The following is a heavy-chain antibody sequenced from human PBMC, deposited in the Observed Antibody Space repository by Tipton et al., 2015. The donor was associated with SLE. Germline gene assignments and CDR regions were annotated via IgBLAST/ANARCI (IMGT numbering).Heavy chain of an antibody. CDR1: GFTFSSYG. Sequence: SGFTFSSYGMHWVRQAPGKGLEWVAVIWYDGSNKYYADSVKGRFTISRDNSKNTLYLQMNSLRAEDTAVYYCARDSSRQWLHDAFDIWGQGTLVTVSS. CDR3: ARDSSRQWLHDAFDI. D-gene: IGHD6-19*01. J-gene: IGHJ3*02. V-gene: IGHV3-33*01. CDR2: IWYDGSNK.